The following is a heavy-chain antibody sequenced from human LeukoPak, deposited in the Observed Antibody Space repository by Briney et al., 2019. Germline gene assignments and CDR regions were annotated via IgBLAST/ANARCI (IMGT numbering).Heavy chain of an antibody. D-gene: IGHD3-22*01. V-gene: IGHV4-34*01. CDR1: GGSFSGYY. Sequence: SETLSLTRAVYGGSFSGYYWSWIRQPPGKGLEWIGEINHSGSTNYNPSLKSRVTISVDTSKNQFSLKLSSVTAADTAVYYCARDDNYYDSSGYLDYWGQGTLVTVSS. J-gene: IGHJ4*02. CDR2: INHSGST. CDR3: ARDDNYYDSSGYLDY.